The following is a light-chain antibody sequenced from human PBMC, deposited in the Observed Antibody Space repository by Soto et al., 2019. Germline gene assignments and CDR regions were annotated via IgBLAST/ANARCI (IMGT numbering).Light chain of an antibody. J-gene: IGKJ3*01. Sequence: DIQLTQSPSFLSASVGDRVTITCRASQGISSYLAWYQQKPGKATKLLIYAASTLHSGVPSRFSGSGSGTEFTLTISRLQPEDFETYFCQQLNSYPRTFGAGTKVDIK. CDR3: QQLNSYPRT. CDR1: QGISSY. V-gene: IGKV1-9*01. CDR2: AAS.